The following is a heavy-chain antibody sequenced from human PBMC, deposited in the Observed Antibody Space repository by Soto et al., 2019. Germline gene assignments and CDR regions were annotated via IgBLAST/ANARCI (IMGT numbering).Heavy chain of an antibody. J-gene: IGHJ4*02. CDR2: ISWDGGST. CDR3: AKDKAYSSGWYYFDY. V-gene: IGHV3-43*01. CDR1: GFTFDDYT. Sequence: VQVVESGGVVVQPGGSLRLSCAASGFTFDDYTMHWVRQAPGKGLEWVSLISWDGGSTYYADSVKGRFTISRDNSKNSLYLQMNSLRTEDTALYYCAKDKAYSSGWYYFDYWGQGTLVTVSS. D-gene: IGHD6-19*01.